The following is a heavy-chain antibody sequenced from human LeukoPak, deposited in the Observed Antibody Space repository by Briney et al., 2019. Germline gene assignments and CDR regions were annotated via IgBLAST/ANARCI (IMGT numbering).Heavy chain of an antibody. CDR1: GGSISSSSYY. CDR2: IYYSGST. V-gene: IGHV4-39*01. D-gene: IGHD5-18*01. J-gene: IGHJ6*03. Sequence: KTSETLSLTCTVSGGSISSSSYYWGWIRQPPGQGLEWIGSIYYSGSTYYNPSLKSRVTISVDPSKNQFSLKLSSVTAADTAVYYCARHSGYSYGYAYYYYYMDVWGKGTTVTVSS. CDR3: ARHSGYSYGYAYYYYYMDV.